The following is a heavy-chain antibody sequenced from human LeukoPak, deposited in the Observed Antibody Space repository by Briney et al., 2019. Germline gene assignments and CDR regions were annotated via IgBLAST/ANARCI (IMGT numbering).Heavy chain of an antibody. CDR3: ARGPHDYVWGSYRSNWFDP. CDR2: INHSGST. V-gene: IGHV4-34*01. D-gene: IGHD3-16*02. Sequence: RPSETLSLTCAVYGGSFSGYYWSWIRQPPGKGLEWIGEINHSGSTNYNPSLKSRVTISVDTSKNQFSLKLSSVTAADTVVYYCARGPHDYVWGSYRSNWFDPWGQGNLVTVSS. J-gene: IGHJ5*02. CDR1: GGSFSGYY.